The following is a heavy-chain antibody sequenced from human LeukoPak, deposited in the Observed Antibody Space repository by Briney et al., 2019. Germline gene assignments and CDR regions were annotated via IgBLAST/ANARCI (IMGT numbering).Heavy chain of an antibody. V-gene: IGHV1-18*01. J-gene: IGHJ6*03. Sequence: SVKVSCKASGYTFTSYGISRVRQAPGQGLEWMAWISAYNGNTNYAQKLQGRVTMTTDTSTSTAYMELRSLRSDDTAVYYCASRHRAAPPDYYYYMDVWGKGTTVTVSS. CDR3: ASRHRAAPPDYYYYMDV. CDR1: GYTFTSYG. CDR2: ISAYNGNT. D-gene: IGHD6-13*01.